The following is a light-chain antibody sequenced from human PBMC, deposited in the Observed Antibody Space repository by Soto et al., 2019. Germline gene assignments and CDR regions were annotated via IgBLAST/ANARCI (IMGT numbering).Light chain of an antibody. CDR1: SSDVGGYNY. CDR3: SSYAGSRYV. Sequence: VLTQPPSASWSPGQSVTISCTGTSSDVGGYNYVSWYQQHPGKAPKLMIYEVSKRPSGVPDRFSGSKSGNTASLTVSGLQAEDEADYYCSSYAGSRYVFGTGTKVTVL. CDR2: EVS. V-gene: IGLV2-8*01. J-gene: IGLJ1*01.